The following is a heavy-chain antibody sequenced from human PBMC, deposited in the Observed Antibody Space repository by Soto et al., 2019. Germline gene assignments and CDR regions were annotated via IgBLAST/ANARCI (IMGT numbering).Heavy chain of an antibody. CDR3: AREGYSSTSKYYYGMDV. CDR2: IYYSGST. D-gene: IGHD2-2*01. CDR1: GGSISSYY. Sequence: PSEALSLTCTVSGGSISSYYWSWIRQPPGKGLEWIGYIYYSGSTNYNPSLKSRVTIPVDTSKNQFSLKLSSVTAADTAVYYCAREGYSSTSKYYYGMDVWGQGTTVTVSS. J-gene: IGHJ6*02. V-gene: IGHV4-59*01.